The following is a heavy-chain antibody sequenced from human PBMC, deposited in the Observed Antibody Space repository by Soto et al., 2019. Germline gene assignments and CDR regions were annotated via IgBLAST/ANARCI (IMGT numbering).Heavy chain of an antibody. CDR3: SRRLKLGADYYGMDV. Sequence: SQNLSLTCAISGDSVSSTSAAWNWIRQSPSRGLEWLGRTFYRSKWYYDYAVSVKSRISIKADTSKNQFSLQLNSVTPEDTSVYYCSRRLKLGADYYGMDVWGQGTTVTVSS. CDR2: TFYRSKWYY. CDR1: GDSVSSTSAA. J-gene: IGHJ6*02. D-gene: IGHD1-26*01. V-gene: IGHV6-1*01.